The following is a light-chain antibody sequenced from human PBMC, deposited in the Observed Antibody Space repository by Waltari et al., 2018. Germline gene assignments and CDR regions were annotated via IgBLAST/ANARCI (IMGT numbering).Light chain of an antibody. CDR1: QSVRSSF. CDR3: QQYSSSPFT. V-gene: IGKV3-20*01. J-gene: IGKJ2*01. CDR2: GAS. Sequence: ETVLTQSPGTLSLSPGESATLSCRASQSVRSSFLAWYQQKPGQAPRLLIYGASSRAIGIPDRFSGSGSGTDFTLTISRLEPEDFAVYFCQQYSSSPFTFGQGTKLEIK.